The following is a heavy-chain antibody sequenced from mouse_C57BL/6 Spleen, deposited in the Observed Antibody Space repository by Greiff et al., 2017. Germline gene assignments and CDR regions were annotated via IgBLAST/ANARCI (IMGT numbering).Heavy chain of an antibody. J-gene: IGHJ3*01. V-gene: IGHV1-54*01. CDR3: AREGYGNYRWFAY. CDR2: INPGSGGT. CDR1: GYAFTNYL. Sequence: QVQLQQSGAELVRPGTSVKVSCKASGYAFTNYLIEWVKQRPGQGLEWIGVINPGSGGTNYNEKFKGKATLTADKSSSTAYMQLSSLTSEDSAVYFCAREGYGNYRWFAYWGQGTLVTVSA. D-gene: IGHD2-1*01.